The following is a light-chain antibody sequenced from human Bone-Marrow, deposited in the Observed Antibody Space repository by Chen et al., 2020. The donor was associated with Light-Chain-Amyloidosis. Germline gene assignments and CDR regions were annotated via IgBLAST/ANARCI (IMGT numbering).Light chain of an antibody. Sequence: QSALPQPASVSGSPGQSITISFTASSRDVATYKFVSWYQKHPGKAPKFIIYEGSKRPAGVSDRFSGSKYGKTASLTISGLQADDEADYYCLSYAGSFTFVFGTGTKVTVL. CDR1: SRDVATYKF. V-gene: IGLV2-23*01. CDR2: EGS. J-gene: IGLJ1*01. CDR3: LSYAGSFTFV.